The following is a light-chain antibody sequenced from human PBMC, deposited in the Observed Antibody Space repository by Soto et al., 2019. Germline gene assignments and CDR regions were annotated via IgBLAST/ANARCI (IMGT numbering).Light chain of an antibody. J-gene: IGKJ1*01. V-gene: IGKV1-5*01. CDR2: DAS. CDR1: QSISSW. Sequence: PSTLSGSVGDRVTITCRASQSISSWLAWYQQKPGKAPKLLIYDASSLESGVPSRFSGSGSGTEFTLTISSLQPDDFATYYCQQYNSAWTFGQGTKVDIK. CDR3: QQYNSAWT.